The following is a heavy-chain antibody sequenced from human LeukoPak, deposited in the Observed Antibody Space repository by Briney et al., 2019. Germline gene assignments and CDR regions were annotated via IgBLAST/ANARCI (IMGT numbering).Heavy chain of an antibody. V-gene: IGHV1-2*02. J-gene: IGHJ6*03. D-gene: IGHD2-2*03. CDR2: INPNSGGT. CDR1: GYTFTGYY. CDR3: ARDLGYCSSTSCLSSSYYYYMDV. Sequence: ASVKVSCKASGYTFTGYYMHWVRQAPGQGLEWMGWINPNSGGTNYAQKFQGRVTMTRDTSISTAYMELSRLRSDDTAVYYCARDLGYCSSTSCLSSSYYYYMDVWGKGTTVTVSS.